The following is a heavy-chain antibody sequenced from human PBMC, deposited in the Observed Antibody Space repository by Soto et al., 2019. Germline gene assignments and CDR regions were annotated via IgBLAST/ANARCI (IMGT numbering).Heavy chain of an antibody. D-gene: IGHD3-10*01. CDR3: ANYGSGSSPWN. Sequence: EVQLVESGGGLVQPGGSLRLSCAASGFTFSNYWMHWVRQAPGKGLVWVSRINGDGSATNYADSVKGRFTISRDNAKNTLYLQMNSLRAEDTGVYYCANYGSGSSPWNSGQGTLVTVSP. J-gene: IGHJ4*02. CDR1: GFTFSNYW. CDR2: INGDGSAT. V-gene: IGHV3-74*01.